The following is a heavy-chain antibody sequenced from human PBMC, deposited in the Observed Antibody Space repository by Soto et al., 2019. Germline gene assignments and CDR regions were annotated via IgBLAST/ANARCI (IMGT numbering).Heavy chain of an antibody. CDR3: ARRIATVDAFDI. Sequence: PGGSLRLSCAASGFTVSSNYMSWVRQAPGKGLEWVSVIYSGGSAYYADSVKGRFTISRDNSKNTLYLQMNSLRAEDTAVYYCARRIATVDAFDIWGQGTMVTVSS. J-gene: IGHJ3*02. CDR2: IYSGGSA. V-gene: IGHV3-66*01. D-gene: IGHD4-17*01. CDR1: GFTVSSNY.